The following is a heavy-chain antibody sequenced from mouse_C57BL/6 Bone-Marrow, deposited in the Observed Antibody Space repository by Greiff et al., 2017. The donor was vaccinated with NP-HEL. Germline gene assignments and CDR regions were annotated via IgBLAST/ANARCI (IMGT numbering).Heavy chain of an antibody. CDR3: AREDYYGSSSYYFDY. D-gene: IGHD1-1*01. CDR1: GYTFTSYG. V-gene: IGHV1-81*01. J-gene: IGHJ2*01. CDR2: IYPRSGNT. Sequence: VQLQQSGAELARPGALVKLSCKASGYTFTSYGISWVKQRTGQGLEWIGEIYPRSGNTYYNEKFKGKATLTADKSYSTAYMELRSLTSEDSAVYFCAREDYYGSSSYYFDYWGQGTTLTVSS.